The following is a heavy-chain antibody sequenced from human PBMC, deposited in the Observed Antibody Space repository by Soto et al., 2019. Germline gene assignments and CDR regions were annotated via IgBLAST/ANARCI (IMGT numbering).Heavy chain of an antibody. CDR3: ARDSPTGTPLYCGGDCSIDP. D-gene: IGHD2-21*02. CDR2: INTGNGKT. Sequence: ASVKVSCKASGYTFTTYAMHWVRQAPGQRLEWMGWINTGNGKTKYSPKFQGRVTITRDTSATTAYMELSSLRSEDTAVYYCARDSPTGTPLYCGGDCSIDPWGQGTLVTVSS. J-gene: IGHJ5*02. V-gene: IGHV1-3*04. CDR1: GYTFTTYA.